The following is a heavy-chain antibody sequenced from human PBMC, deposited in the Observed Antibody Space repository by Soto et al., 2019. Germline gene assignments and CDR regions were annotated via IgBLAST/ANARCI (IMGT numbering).Heavy chain of an antibody. CDR1: GFTFSSYV. Sequence: GSLRLSFAASGFTFSSYVMHWVRQAPGKGLEWVAVISYDGSNKYYADSVKGRFTISRDNSKNTLYLQMNSLRAEDTAVYYCAKLYDFWSGSDYWGPGTLLTVSS. CDR3: AKLYDFWSGSDY. V-gene: IGHV3-30*18. CDR2: ISYDGSNK. D-gene: IGHD3-3*01. J-gene: IGHJ4*02.